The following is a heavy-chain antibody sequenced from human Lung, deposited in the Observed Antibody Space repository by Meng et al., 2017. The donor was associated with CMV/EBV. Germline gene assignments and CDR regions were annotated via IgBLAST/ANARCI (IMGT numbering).Heavy chain of an antibody. CDR2: ISGSVGNT. V-gene: IGHV3-23*01. J-gene: IGHJ5*02. D-gene: IGHD5-18*01. Sequence: GGSXRLXCAASGFPFRSYAISWVRQAPGKGLEWVSSISGSVGNTYYADSVKGRFTISRDNSGDTLYMQMSSLRAEDTAVYYCAREEAMVGYYTNWFDAWGQGGXVTVAS. CDR1: GFPFRSYA. CDR3: AREEAMVGYYTNWFDA.